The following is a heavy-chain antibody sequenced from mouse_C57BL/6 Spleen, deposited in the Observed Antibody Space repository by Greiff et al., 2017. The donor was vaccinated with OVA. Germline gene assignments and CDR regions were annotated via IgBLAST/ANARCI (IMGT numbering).Heavy chain of an antibody. CDR2: INPYNGGT. V-gene: IGHV1-19*01. D-gene: IGHD2-3*01. Sequence: VQLQQSGPVLVKPGASVKMSCKASGYTFTDYYMNWVKQSHGKSLEWIGVINPYNGGTSYNQKFKGKATLTVDKSSSTAYMELNSLTSEDSAVYYCARGDDGYYVDYWGQGTTLTVSS. J-gene: IGHJ2*01. CDR3: ARGDDGYYVDY. CDR1: GYTFTDYY.